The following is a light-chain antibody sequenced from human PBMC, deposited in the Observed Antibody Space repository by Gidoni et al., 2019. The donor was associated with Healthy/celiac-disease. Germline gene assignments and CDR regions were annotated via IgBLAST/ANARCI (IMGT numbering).Light chain of an antibody. Sequence: DIQMTQSPSSLSASVGDRVTITCQASQDISNYLNWYQQKPGKAPKLLIYDASNLETGVPSRFSGSGSGTDFTFPISSLQPEDIATYYCQQYDNLLPYTFGQGTKLEIK. CDR1: QDISNY. V-gene: IGKV1-33*01. CDR2: DAS. J-gene: IGKJ2*01. CDR3: QQYDNLLPYT.